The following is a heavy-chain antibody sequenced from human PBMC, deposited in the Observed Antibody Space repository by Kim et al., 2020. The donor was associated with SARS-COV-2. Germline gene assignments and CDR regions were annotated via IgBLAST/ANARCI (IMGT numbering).Heavy chain of an antibody. CDR3: ARSTYYYDSSGYHFDY. CDR2: IIPIFGTA. V-gene: IGHV1-69*06. Sequence: SVKVSCKASGGTFSSYAISWVRQAPGQGLEWMGRIIPIFGTANYAQKFQGRVTITADKSTSTAYMELSSLRSEDTAVYYCARSTYYYDSSGYHFDYWGQGTLVTVSS. D-gene: IGHD3-22*01. J-gene: IGHJ4*02. CDR1: GGTFSSYA.